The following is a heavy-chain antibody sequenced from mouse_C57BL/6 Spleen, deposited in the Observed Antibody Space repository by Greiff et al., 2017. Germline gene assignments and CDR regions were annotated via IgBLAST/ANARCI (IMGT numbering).Heavy chain of an antibody. CDR3: VRPYYGNSWFAY. D-gene: IGHD2-10*01. J-gene: IGHJ3*01. V-gene: IGHV10-1*01. CDR2: IRSKSNNYAT. Sequence: EVHLVESGGGLVQPKGSLKLSCAASGFSFNTYAMNWVRQAPGKGLEWVARIRSKSNNYATYYADSVKDRFTISRDDSESMLYLQMNNLKTEDTAMYYCVRPYYGNSWFAYWGQSTLFPVSA. CDR1: GFSFNTYA.